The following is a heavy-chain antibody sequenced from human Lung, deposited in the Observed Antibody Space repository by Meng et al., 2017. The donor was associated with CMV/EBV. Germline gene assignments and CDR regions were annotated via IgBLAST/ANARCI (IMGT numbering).Heavy chain of an antibody. CDR3: AGDCSSTSCLDAFDI. V-gene: IGHV4-59*13. CDR2: IYYRGST. D-gene: IGHD2-2*01. CDR1: GGSISSSY. Sequence: SXTLSLXCTVPGGSISSSYWSWIRQPPGKGLKWSGYIYYRGSTTYNPALKSRVAISVDTSKNQFSLKLSSVTAADTAVYYCAGDCSSTSCLDAFDIWGQGXMVTVSS. J-gene: IGHJ3*02.